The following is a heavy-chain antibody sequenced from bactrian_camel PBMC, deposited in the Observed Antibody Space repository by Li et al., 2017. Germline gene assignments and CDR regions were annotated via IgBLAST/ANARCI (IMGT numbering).Heavy chain of an antibody. CDR2: FYRDGDT. D-gene: IGHD4*01. CDR1: GFTFEDVH. Sequence: LVESGGGSVQPGGSLRLSCTATGFTFEDVHAAWNRQAPGRRCELVSAFYRDGDTYYSRSVKGRFTISRDNDKRRVYLQMESLRPEDSADYFCATNPPRQPRDDDEPSCDEYREWGQGTQVTVS. J-gene: IGHJ4*01. V-gene: IGHV3S9*01. CDR3: ATNPPRQPRDDDEPSCDEYRE.